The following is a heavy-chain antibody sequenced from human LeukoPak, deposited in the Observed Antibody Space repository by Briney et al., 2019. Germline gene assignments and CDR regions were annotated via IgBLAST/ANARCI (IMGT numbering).Heavy chain of an antibody. D-gene: IGHD1-26*01. CDR3: ARGAGATLYYYYYYMDV. Sequence: GASVTVSCKASAYTFTGYYMNWVRQAPGQGLEWMGWINPNSGGTNYAQKFQGRVTMTRDTSISTAYMELSRLRSDDTAVYYCARGAGATLYYYYYYMDVWGKGTTVTVSS. V-gene: IGHV1-2*02. J-gene: IGHJ6*03. CDR1: AYTFTGYY. CDR2: INPNSGGT.